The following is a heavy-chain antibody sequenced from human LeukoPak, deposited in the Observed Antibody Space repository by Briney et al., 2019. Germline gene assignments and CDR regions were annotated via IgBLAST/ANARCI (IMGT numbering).Heavy chain of an antibody. V-gene: IGHV4-59*08. CDR2: IYYSGNT. Sequence: SETLSLTCTVSGGSISSSYWSWIRQPPGKGLEWIGYIYYSGNTNYNPSLKSRVTISVDTSKNQFSLKLSSVTAADTAVYYCARVPATIYNWFDPWGQGTLVTVSS. D-gene: IGHD5-24*01. J-gene: IGHJ5*02. CDR3: ARVPATIYNWFDP. CDR1: GGSISSSY.